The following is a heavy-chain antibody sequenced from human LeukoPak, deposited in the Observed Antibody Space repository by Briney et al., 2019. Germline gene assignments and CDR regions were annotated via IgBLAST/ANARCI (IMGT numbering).Heavy chain of an antibody. Sequence: SLRLSCAASGFTFDDYAMHWVRQAPGKGLEWVSGISWNSGSIGYADSVKGRFTISRDNAKNSLYLQMNSLRAEDTALYYCAKDIAAAGTIFDYWGQGTLVTVSS. CDR1: GFTFDDYA. D-gene: IGHD6-13*01. CDR3: AKDIAAAGTIFDY. CDR2: ISWNSGSI. J-gene: IGHJ4*02. V-gene: IGHV3-9*01.